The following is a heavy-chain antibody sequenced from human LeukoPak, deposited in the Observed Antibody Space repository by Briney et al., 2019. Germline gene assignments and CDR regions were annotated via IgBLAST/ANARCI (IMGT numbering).Heavy chain of an antibody. CDR3: ARDYLSYCDSSGYAFDI. D-gene: IGHD3-22*01. J-gene: IGHJ3*02. CDR1: GGSISSGGYY. CDR2: IYYSGST. V-gene: IGHV4-31*03. Sequence: PSETLSLTCTVSGGSISSGGYYWSWIRQHPGKGLEWIGYIYYSGSTYYNPSLKSRVTISVDTSKNQFSLKLSSVTAADTAVYYCARDYLSYCDSSGYAFDIWGQGTMVTVSS.